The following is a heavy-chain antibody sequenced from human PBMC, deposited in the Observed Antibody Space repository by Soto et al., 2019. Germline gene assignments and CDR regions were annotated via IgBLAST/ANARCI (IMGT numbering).Heavy chain of an antibody. V-gene: IGHV3-33*01. CDR2: MWNDGSNK. D-gene: IGHD3-3*01. J-gene: IGHJ4*02. CDR1: GFTFSSYG. Sequence: PGESLKISCAASGFTFSSYGMHWVRQAPGKGLEWVAVMWNDGSNKYYADSAKGRFTISRDNSKNTLYLQVNSLRAEDTAVYYCAREFWSRPFDEWGQGALVTVSS. CDR3: AREFWSRPFDE.